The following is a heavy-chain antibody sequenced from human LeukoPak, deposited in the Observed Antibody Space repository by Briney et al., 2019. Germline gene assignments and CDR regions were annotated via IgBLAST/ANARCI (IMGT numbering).Heavy chain of an antibody. D-gene: IGHD3-10*01. J-gene: IGHJ2*01. CDR2: ISGRGGST. V-gene: IGHV3-23*01. CDR3: ARHVVRGVSYWYFDI. Sequence: GGSLTLSCAASGFTFSSYAMSCVRQPPGRGREWVAAISGRGGSTYYADSVKGRFTISRDNSKNTLYLQMNSLRAEDTAVYYCARHVVRGVSYWYFDIWGRGGLVTVSS. CDR1: GFTFSSYA.